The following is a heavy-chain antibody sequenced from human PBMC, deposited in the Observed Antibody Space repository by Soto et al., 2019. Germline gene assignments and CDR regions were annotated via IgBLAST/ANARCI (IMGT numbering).Heavy chain of an antibody. CDR2: IYYSGST. V-gene: IGHV4-61*01. J-gene: IGHJ4*01. CDR1: GGSVSSGSYY. CDR3: GRVPDY. Sequence: SETLSLTCTVSGGSVSSGSYYWSWIRQPPGKGLEWIGYIYYSGSTNYNPSLKSRVTISVDTSKNQFSLKLSSVTAADTAVYFCGRVPDYWGQGTLVTVSS.